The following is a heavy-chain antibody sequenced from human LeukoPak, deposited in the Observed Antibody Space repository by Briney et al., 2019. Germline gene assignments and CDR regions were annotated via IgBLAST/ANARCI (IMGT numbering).Heavy chain of an antibody. CDR1: GFTFDDYA. V-gene: IGHV3-9*01. Sequence: PGGSLRLSCAASGFTFDDYAMHWVRQAPGKGLEWVSGISWNSGSIDYADSVKGRFTISRDNAKNSVYLQMNSLRAEDTALYYCAKALSAVVDPFDYWGQGTLVTVSS. J-gene: IGHJ4*02. D-gene: IGHD2-2*01. CDR3: AKALSAVVDPFDY. CDR2: ISWNSGSI.